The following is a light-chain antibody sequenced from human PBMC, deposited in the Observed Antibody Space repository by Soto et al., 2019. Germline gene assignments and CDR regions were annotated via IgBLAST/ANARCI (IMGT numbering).Light chain of an antibody. CDR1: QTISTY. CDR2: DVS. Sequence: DIQMTQSPSSLSASVGDRVTISCRASQTISTYLHWYQHKPGRAPRLLISDVSTLQSGVPGRFRGIGSETEFTLTITYLQPDDCATYYCQQGYSIHALTFGGGTKV. CDR3: QQGYSIHALT. V-gene: IGKV1-39*01. J-gene: IGKJ4*01.